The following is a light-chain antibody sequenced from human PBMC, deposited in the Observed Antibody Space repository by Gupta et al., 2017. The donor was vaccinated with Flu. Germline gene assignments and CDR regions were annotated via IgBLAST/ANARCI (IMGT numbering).Light chain of an antibody. CDR3: SSYTSSSTLNVV. V-gene: IGLV2-14*01. CDR1: SSDVCGYNY. J-gene: IGLJ2*01. Sequence: QSALTQPASVSGSPGQSITISCTGTSSDVCGYNYVSWYQQHPGKAPKLMIYEVSNRPSGVSNRFSGSKSGNKASLTISGLQAEDEADDYCSSYTSSSTLNVVFGGGTKLTVL. CDR2: EVS.